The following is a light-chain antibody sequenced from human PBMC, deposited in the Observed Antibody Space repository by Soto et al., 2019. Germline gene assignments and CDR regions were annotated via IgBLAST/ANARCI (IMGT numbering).Light chain of an antibody. V-gene: IGKV1-12*01. J-gene: IGKJ5*01. CDR1: QDVGKG. Sequence: SVSVSVGDRVTLTCLARQDVGKGSAWYQQKPGKPPTLLIHGASSLQSGVPPRYSGSGYGPDFTLTSSSLQPDDFPTYYGQPANSFPITVGQGTRL. CDR3: QPANSFPIT. CDR2: GAS.